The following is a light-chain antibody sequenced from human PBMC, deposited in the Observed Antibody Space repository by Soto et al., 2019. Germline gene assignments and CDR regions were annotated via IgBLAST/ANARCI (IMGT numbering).Light chain of an antibody. CDR2: GVS. CDR3: QQYNNWPPT. CDR1: QSVRSSY. J-gene: IGKJ2*01. V-gene: IGKV3-20*01. Sequence: EIVLTQSPGTLSLSPGERATLSCRASQSVRSSYLAWYQQKLGQAPRLLIYGVSNRATGIPDRFSGSGSGTDFTLTISRLESEDFAVYYCQQYNNWPPTFGQGTKLEIK.